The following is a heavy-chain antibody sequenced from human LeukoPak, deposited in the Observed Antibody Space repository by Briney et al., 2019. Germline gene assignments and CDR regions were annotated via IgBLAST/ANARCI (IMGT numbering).Heavy chain of an antibody. CDR3: AKGRSGSIYYFDY. CDR1: GFTFSTYA. Sequence: GGSLRLSCAASGFTFSTYAMTWVRQAPGKGLECVSIISGRGGSTYYADSVKGRFTISRDNSKNTLYLQMNSLRAEDTAAYYCAKGRSGSIYYFDYWGQGTLVTVSS. V-gene: IGHV3-23*01. J-gene: IGHJ4*02. D-gene: IGHD1-26*01. CDR2: ISGRGGST.